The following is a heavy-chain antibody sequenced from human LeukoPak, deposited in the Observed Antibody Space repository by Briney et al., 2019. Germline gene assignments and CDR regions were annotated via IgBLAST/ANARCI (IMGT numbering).Heavy chain of an antibody. CDR3: ARDRAPGVYDFWSGNYMDV. CDR2: ISGSSGYI. CDR1: GFTFSSYS. J-gene: IGHJ6*03. D-gene: IGHD3-3*01. V-gene: IGHV3-21*01. Sequence: KPGGSLRLSCAASGFTFSSYSMNWVRQAPGKGLEWVSSISGSSGYIYYADSVKGRFTISRDNAKNSLYLQMNGLRAEDTAVYCCARDRAPGVYDFWSGNYMDVWGKGTTVTVSS.